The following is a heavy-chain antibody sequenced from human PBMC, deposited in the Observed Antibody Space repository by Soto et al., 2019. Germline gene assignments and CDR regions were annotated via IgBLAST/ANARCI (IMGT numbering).Heavy chain of an antibody. V-gene: IGHV1-69*13. CDR2: IIPIFGTA. D-gene: IGHD4-4*01. Sequence: SVKVYCKASRYTFTSYAMHWVRQAPAQGLEWMGGIIPIFGTANYAQKFQGRLTITADESTSTAYMELTSLRSEDTAVYYCARVVMTTVPASYYYGMDVWGQGTTVTVSS. J-gene: IGHJ6*02. CDR1: RYTFTSYA. CDR3: ARVVMTTVPASYYYGMDV.